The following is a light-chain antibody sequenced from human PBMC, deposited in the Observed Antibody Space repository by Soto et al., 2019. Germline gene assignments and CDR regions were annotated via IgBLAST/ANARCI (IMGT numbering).Light chain of an antibody. J-gene: IGKJ4*01. V-gene: IGKV1-27*01. CDR2: AAS. CDR3: QKYNSAPLT. CDR1: QGISTY. Sequence: DIQMTQSPSSLSASVGGRVTITCRASQGISTYLAWYQQKPGKVPKLLIYAASTLQSGVPSRFSGSGSGTEFTLTIGSLQPEDVATYYCQKYNSAPLTFGGGTKVEIK.